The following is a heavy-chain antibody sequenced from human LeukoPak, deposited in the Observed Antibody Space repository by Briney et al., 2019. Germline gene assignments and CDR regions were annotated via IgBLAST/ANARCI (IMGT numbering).Heavy chain of an antibody. CDR1: GITFSNAW. V-gene: IGHV3-15*01. CDR3: ASSPVADPYYYYGMDV. J-gene: IGHJ6*02. D-gene: IGHD6-19*01. Sequence: GGSLRLSCTASGITFSNAWMSWVRQAPGKGLEWVGHIKSKTDGGTTDYAAPVKGRFTISRDYSENTLYLQMNSLRAEDTAVYYCASSPVADPYYYYGMDVWGQGTTVTVSS. CDR2: IKSKTDGGTT.